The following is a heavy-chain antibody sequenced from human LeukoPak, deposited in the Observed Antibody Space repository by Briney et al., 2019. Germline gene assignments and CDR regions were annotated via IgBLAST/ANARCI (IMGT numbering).Heavy chain of an antibody. Sequence: GASVKVSCKASGYTFTSYGISWVRQAPGQGLEWMGWISAYNGNTNYAQKLQGRVTMTTDTSTSTAYMELRSLRSDDTAVYYCARVRFSGLRYFDWLAYYYYYYMDVWGKGTTVTVSS. CDR1: GYTFTSYG. CDR3: ARVRFSGLRYFDWLAYYYYYYMDV. J-gene: IGHJ6*03. CDR2: ISAYNGNT. V-gene: IGHV1-18*01. D-gene: IGHD3-9*01.